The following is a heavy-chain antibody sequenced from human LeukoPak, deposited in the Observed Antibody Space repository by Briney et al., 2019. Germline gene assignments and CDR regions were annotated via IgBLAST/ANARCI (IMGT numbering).Heavy chain of an antibody. D-gene: IGHD5-12*01. CDR2: IYSGGST. CDR3: ARAHVVATRYAFDI. V-gene: IGHV3-53*01. J-gene: IGHJ3*02. CDR1: IYTLSSNY. Sequence: PGGSLRLSCAASIYTLSSNYMSWVRQAPGKGLEWVSVIYSGGSTYYADSVKGRFTISRDNTKNTLYLQMNSPRAEDTALQYSARAHVVATRYAFDIWGQGTMVTVSS.